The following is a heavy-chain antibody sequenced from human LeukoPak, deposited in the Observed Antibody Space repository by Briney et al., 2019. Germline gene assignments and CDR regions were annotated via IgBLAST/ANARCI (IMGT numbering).Heavy chain of an antibody. J-gene: IGHJ4*02. CDR2: IYYNGST. CDR1: GGSISSSSYY. Sequence: TPSETLSLTCTVSGGSISSSSYYWGWIRQPPGKGLEWIGSIYYNGSTYYNPSPKSRVTISVDTSKNQFSLKLSSVTAADTAVYYCATWSGYYSGGFDYWGQGTLVTVSS. CDR3: ATWSGYYSGGFDY. D-gene: IGHD3-3*01. V-gene: IGHV4-39*01.